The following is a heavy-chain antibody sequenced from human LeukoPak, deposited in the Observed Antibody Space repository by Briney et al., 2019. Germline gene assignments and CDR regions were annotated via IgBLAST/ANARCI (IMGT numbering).Heavy chain of an antibody. CDR2: INSDGSST. V-gene: IGHV3-74*01. CDR3: ATDGAGGCLDY. J-gene: IGHJ4*02. Sequence: GGSLRLSCAASGFTFSSYWMHWVRQAPGKGLVWVSRINSDGSSTSYADSVKGRFTISRDNPKNTLYLQMNSLRAEDMAVYYCATDGAGGCLDYWGQGTLVTVSS. CDR1: GFTFSSYW. D-gene: IGHD6-13*01.